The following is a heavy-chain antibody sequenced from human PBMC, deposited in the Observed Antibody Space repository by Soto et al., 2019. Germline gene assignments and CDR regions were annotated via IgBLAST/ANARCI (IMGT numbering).Heavy chain of an antibody. CDR3: ARGYAGSGSFGYYYYGMDV. CDR2: IYHSGST. V-gene: IGHV4-30-2*01. J-gene: IGHJ6*02. Sequence: QLQLQESGSGLVKPSQTLSLTCAVSGGSISSGGYSWSWIRQPPGKGLEWIGYIYHSGSTYYNPSLKSRVTISVDRSKNQFSLKLSSVTAADTAVYYCARGYAGSGSFGYYYYGMDVWGQGTTVTVSS. CDR1: GGSISSGGYS. D-gene: IGHD3-10*01.